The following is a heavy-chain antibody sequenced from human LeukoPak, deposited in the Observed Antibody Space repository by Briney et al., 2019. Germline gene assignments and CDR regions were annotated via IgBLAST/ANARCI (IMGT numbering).Heavy chain of an antibody. D-gene: IGHD4-17*01. V-gene: IGHV3-48*03. CDR2: ISSSGSTI. J-gene: IGHJ3*02. CDR3: ARVEVDYGDYGAFDI. CDR1: GFTFSSYE. Sequence: GGSLRLSCAASGFTFSSYEMNWVRQAPGKGLEWVSYISSSGSTIYYADSVKGRFTISRDNAKNTLYLQMNSLRAEDTAVYYCARVEVDYGDYGAFDIWGQGTMVTVSS.